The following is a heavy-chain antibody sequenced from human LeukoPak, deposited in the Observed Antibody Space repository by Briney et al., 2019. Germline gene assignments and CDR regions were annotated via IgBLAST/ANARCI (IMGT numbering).Heavy chain of an antibody. Sequence: SVRVSCKASGGTFSSYAISWVRQAPGQGLEWMGRIIPILGIANYAQKFQGRVTITADKSTSTAYMELSSLRSEDTAVYYCARDMSIAVAGSSFQRWGQGTLVTVSS. V-gene: IGHV1-69*04. CDR1: GGTFSSYA. D-gene: IGHD6-19*01. CDR3: ARDMSIAVAGSSFQR. J-gene: IGHJ1*01. CDR2: IIPILGIA.